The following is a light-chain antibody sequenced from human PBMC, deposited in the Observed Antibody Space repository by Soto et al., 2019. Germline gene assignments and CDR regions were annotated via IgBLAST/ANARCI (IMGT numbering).Light chain of an antibody. J-gene: IGKJ5*01. CDR1: QSVSSY. CDR3: QQRSNWPRSIT. Sequence: EIVLTQSPATLSLSPGERATLSCRASQSVSSYLAWYQQKPGQAPRLLIYDASNRATGILARFSGSGSGTDFTLTISSLEPEDFAVYYCQQRSNWPRSITFGQGTRLEIK. CDR2: DAS. V-gene: IGKV3-11*01.